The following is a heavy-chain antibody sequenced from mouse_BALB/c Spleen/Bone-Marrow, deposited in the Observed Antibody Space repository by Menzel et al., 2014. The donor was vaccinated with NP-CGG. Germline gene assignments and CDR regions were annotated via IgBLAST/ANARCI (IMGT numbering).Heavy chain of an antibody. CDR3: AREGGDYAGVGY. Sequence: EVMLVESGGGLVQPGGSRKLSCAASGFTFSSFGMHWIRQAPEKGLEWVAYISSGSSTFYYADTVKGRFTVSRDNPKNTLFLQMTGLRSEDTAMYYCAREGGDYAGVGYWGQGTTLTVSS. J-gene: IGHJ2*01. D-gene: IGHD2-13*01. CDR1: GFTFSSFG. CDR2: ISSGSSTF. V-gene: IGHV5-17*02.